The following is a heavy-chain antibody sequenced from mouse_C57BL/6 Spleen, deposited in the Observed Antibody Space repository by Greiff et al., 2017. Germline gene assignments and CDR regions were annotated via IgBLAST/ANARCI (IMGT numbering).Heavy chain of an antibody. CDR1: GYTFTDYY. J-gene: IGHJ2*01. Sequence: VQRVESGPELVKPGASVKISCKASGYTFTDYYINWVKQRPGQGLEWIGWIFPGSGSTYYNEKFKGKATLTVDKSSSTAYMLLSSLTSEDSAVYCCARGIYYDYLYYFDYWGQGTTLTVSS. D-gene: IGHD2-4*01. CDR2: IFPGSGST. V-gene: IGHV1-75*01. CDR3: ARGIYYDYLYYFDY.